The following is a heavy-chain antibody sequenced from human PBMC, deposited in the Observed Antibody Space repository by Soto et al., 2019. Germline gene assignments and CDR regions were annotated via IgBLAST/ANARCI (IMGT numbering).Heavy chain of an antibody. CDR1: GGSIRNYY. CDR2: VYSSGST. V-gene: IGHV4-4*08. CDR3: AKNWNWGSLVH. D-gene: IGHD7-27*01. J-gene: IGHJ4*02. Sequence: SETLSLTCTVSGGSIRNYYWSWIRQPPGKGLEWIGYVYSSGSTHYNPSLQSRVTISVDTPKNQFSLKLSSVTAADTAVYYCAKNWNWGSLVHWGQGTLVTVSS.